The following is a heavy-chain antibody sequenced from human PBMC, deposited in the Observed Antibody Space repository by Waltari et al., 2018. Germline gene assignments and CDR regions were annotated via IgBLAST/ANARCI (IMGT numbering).Heavy chain of an antibody. Sequence: EEQLVESGGGLVQPGGSLRLSCAVSGLNININYMSWVRQAPGNGLEWVSVNYSGGNTYYADSVKGRFIISRDTSKNTLYLQMNSLRAEDTAIYYCARDHHVLRFSYGLDVWGQGTTVTVSS. D-gene: IGHD3-3*01. CDR1: GLNININY. J-gene: IGHJ6*02. CDR2: NYSGGNT. CDR3: ARDHHVLRFSYGLDV. V-gene: IGHV3-66*01.